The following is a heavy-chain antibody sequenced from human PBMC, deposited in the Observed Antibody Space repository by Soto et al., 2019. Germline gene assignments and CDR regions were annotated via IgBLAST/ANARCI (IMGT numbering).Heavy chain of an antibody. CDR3: ARGYCSGGSCYTSWYNWFDP. CDR1: GYTFTSYA. V-gene: IGHV1-3*01. CDR2: INAGNGNT. D-gene: IGHD2-15*01. J-gene: IGHJ5*02. Sequence: ASVKVSCKASGYTFTSYAMHWVRQAPGQRLEWMGWINAGNGNTKYSQKFQGRVTITRDTSASTAYMELSSLRSEDTAVYYCARGYCSGGSCYTSWYNWFDPWGQGTLVTVSS.